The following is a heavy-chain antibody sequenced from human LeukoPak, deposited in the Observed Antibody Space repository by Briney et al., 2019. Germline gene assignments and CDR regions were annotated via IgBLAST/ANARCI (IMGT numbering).Heavy chain of an antibody. CDR2: IYHSGST. CDR3: ARLGYYYAPLSPVHAFDI. Sequence: PSETLSLTCTVSGYSISSGYYWGWIRQPPGKGLEWIGSIYHSGSTYYNPSLKSRVTISVDTSKNQFSLKLSSVTAADTAVYYCARLGYYYAPLSPVHAFDIWGQGTMVTVSS. J-gene: IGHJ3*02. D-gene: IGHD3-10*01. CDR1: GYSISSGYY. V-gene: IGHV4-38-2*02.